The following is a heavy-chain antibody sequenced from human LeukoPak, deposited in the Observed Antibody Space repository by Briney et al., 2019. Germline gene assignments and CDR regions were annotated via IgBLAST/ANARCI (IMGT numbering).Heavy chain of an antibody. CDR3: ARVYVWELPPYDAFDI. CDR1: GGSISSGSYY. J-gene: IGHJ3*02. D-gene: IGHD1-26*01. V-gene: IGHV4-61*02. CDR2: IYTSGST. Sequence: SETLSLTCTVSGGSISSGSYYWSWIRQPAGKGLEWIGRIYTSGSTNYNPSLKSRVTISVDTSKNQFSLKLSSVTAADTAVYYCARVYVWELPPYDAFDIWGQGTMVTVSS.